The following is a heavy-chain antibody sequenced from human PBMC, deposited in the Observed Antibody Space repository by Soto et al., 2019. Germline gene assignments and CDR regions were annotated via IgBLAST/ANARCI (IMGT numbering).Heavy chain of an antibody. V-gene: IGHV3-30-3*01. CDR1: GFTFSSYA. CDR2: ISYDGSNK. Sequence: GGSLRFSCAASGFTFSSYAMHWVRQAPGKGLEWVAVISYDGSNKYYADSVKGRFTISRDNSKNTLYLQMNSLRADDTAVYYCARGPSSLTRFDYWGQGTLVTVSS. J-gene: IGHJ4*02. CDR3: ARGPSSLTRFDY. D-gene: IGHD2-2*01.